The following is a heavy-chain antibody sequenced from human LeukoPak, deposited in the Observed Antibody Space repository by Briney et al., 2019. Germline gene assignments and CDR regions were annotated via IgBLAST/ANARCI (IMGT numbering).Heavy chain of an antibody. D-gene: IGHD6-6*01. CDR1: GFTFSSYS. Sequence: PGGSLRLSCVVSGFTFSSYSMNWVRQAPGKGLEWVSSISSSSSYIYYADSVKGRFTISRDNAKNSLYLQMNSLRAEDTAVYYCAKDTYSSSPYYFDYWGQGTLVTVSS. J-gene: IGHJ4*02. V-gene: IGHV3-21*01. CDR2: ISSSSSYI. CDR3: AKDTYSSSPYYFDY.